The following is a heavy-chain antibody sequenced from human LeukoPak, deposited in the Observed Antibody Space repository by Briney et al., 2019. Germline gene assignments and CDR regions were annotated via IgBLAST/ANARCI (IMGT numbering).Heavy chain of an antibody. CDR2: ISGSGGST. D-gene: IGHD5-18*01. CDR1: GFTFSSYT. J-gene: IGHJ4*02. V-gene: IGHV3-23*01. Sequence: GGSLRLSCAASGFTFSSYTMSWVRQAPGKGLEWFSAISGSGGSTYYADSVKGRFTISRDNSKNTLYLQMNSLRAEDTAVYYCAILLRTHSYGPVEFDYWGQGTLVTVSS. CDR3: AILLRTHSYGPVEFDY.